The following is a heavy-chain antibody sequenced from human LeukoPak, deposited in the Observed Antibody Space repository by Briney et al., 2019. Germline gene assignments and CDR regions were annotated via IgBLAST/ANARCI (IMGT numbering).Heavy chain of an antibody. CDR2: IWDDGSNK. CDR3: ARGPSITTDGTRGFDY. CDR1: GFSFNTYG. J-gene: IGHJ4*02. V-gene: IGHV3-33*01. D-gene: IGHD2-2*01. Sequence: GGSLRLSCAASGFSFNTYGMHWVRQAPGKGLEWVAVIWDDGSNKYYGDSLKGRFTISRDNSKNTLYLQMNSLRAEDTAVYYCARGPSITTDGTRGFDYWGQGTLVTVSS.